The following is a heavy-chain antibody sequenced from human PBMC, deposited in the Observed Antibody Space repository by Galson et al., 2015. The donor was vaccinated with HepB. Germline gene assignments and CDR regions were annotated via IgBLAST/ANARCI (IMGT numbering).Heavy chain of an antibody. V-gene: IGHV3-7*04. CDR2: LNQDGSEK. J-gene: IGHJ6*03. D-gene: IGHD4-11*01. CDR1: GFTFFSYW. Sequence: SLRLSCAASGFTFFSYWMSWVRQAPGEGLEWVATLNQDGSEKYYVDSVKGRFTISRDNAKNSLYLQMNSLRAEDTAIYYCARARRDYSSFYYYMDVWGQGTLVTVSS. CDR3: ARARRDYSSFYYYMDV.